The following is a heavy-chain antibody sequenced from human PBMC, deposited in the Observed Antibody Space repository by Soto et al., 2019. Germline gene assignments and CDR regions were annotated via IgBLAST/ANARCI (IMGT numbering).Heavy chain of an antibody. D-gene: IGHD2-8*01. J-gene: IGHJ4*02. CDR2: ITGAGGST. CDR3: AKGLTATVCYYFDY. CDR1: GFTFSSYA. V-gene: IGHV3-23*01. Sequence: GGSLRLSCAASGFTFSSYAMSWVRQAPGKGLECVSAITGAGGSTYYADSVKGLFTISRDNSKNTFYLQMNSLRAEVTVVYYCAKGLTATVCYYFDYWGQGTPVTVSS.